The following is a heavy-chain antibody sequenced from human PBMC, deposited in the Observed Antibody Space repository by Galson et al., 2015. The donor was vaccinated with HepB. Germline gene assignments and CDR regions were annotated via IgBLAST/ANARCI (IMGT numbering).Heavy chain of an antibody. Sequence: SLRLSCAASGFTFSSYAMHWVRQAPGKGLEYVSAISSNGGSTYYADSVKGRFTISRDNSKNTLYLQMSSLRAEDTAVYYCVKTRRFGELRGWFDPWGQGTLVTVSS. CDR2: ISSNGGST. V-gene: IGHV3-64D*06. CDR1: GFTFSSYA. D-gene: IGHD3-10*01. CDR3: VKTRRFGELRGWFDP. J-gene: IGHJ5*02.